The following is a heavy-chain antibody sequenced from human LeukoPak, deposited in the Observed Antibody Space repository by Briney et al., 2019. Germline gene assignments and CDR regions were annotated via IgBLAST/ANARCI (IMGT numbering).Heavy chain of an antibody. V-gene: IGHV3-30*18. Sequence: GGSLRLSCAASGFIFSSYGMHWVRQAPGRGLEWVVVVSYDGNNKYYADSVKGRFTTSRDNSKNTLYLQMNSLRAEDTAVYYCTKDVYYYDSSVKGAFDTWGQGTMVTVSS. CDR2: VSYDGNNK. J-gene: IGHJ3*02. CDR3: TKDVYYYDSSVKGAFDT. CDR1: GFIFSSYG. D-gene: IGHD3-22*01.